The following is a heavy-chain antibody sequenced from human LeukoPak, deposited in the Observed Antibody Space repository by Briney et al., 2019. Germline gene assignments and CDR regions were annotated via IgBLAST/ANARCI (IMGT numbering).Heavy chain of an antibody. CDR1: GGSVSSSSYY. Sequence: PSETLSLTCTVSGGSVSSSSYYWGWIRQPPGKGLEWIGSVYYSGSTYYNPSLKSRVTISVDTSKNQFSLKMSSVTAADTTLFYCARHRGGSSPSVFDSWGQGTLVTVSS. V-gene: IGHV4-39*01. J-gene: IGHJ4*02. D-gene: IGHD2-15*01. CDR2: VYYSGST. CDR3: ARHRGGSSPSVFDS.